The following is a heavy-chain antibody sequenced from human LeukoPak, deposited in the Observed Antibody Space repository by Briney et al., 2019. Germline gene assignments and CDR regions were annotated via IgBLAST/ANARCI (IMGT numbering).Heavy chain of an antibody. J-gene: IGHJ4*02. CDR1: GFTFSNYA. D-gene: IGHD1-1*01. Sequence: PGGSLRLSCAASGFTFSNYAMSWVRQAPGKGLEWVSAIGDNGGDTKYADSVKGRFTISRDNSRNTLYLQLSSLRVEDTAIYYCGRDWKLDYWGQGTLVTVSS. V-gene: IGHV3-23*01. CDR3: GRDWKLDY. CDR2: IGDNGGDT.